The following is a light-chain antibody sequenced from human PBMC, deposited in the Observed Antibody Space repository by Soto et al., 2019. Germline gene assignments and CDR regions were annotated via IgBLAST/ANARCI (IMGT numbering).Light chain of an antibody. CDR3: QSYDSTLSAWV. CDR1: SSDIGATYD. Sequence: QSVLTQPPSVSGAPGQRVTISCTGSSSDIGATYDIHWYQQLPGTAPKLLIYRTDHRPSGVPDRFSGSKSGTSASLAVTGLQAEDEASYPCQSYDSTLSAWVFGGGTKLTVL. J-gene: IGLJ3*02. V-gene: IGLV1-40*01. CDR2: RTD.